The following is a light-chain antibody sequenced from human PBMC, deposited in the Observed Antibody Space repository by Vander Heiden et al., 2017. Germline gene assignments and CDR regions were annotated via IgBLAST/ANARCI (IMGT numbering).Light chain of an antibody. CDR2: RNN. V-gene: IGLV1-47*01. J-gene: IGLJ2*01. CDR3: AAWDDSLSGLV. CDR1: SSNIGSNY. Sequence: QSVLTQTPSASGTPGQRVPISCSGSSSNIGSNYVYWYQQLPGTAPKLLIYRNNRRPSGVPDRFSGSKSGTSASLAISGLRSEDEADYYCAAWDDSLSGLVFGGGTKLTVL.